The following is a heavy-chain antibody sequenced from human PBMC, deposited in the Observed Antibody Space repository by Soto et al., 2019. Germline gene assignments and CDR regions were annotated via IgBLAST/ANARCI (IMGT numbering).Heavy chain of an antibody. J-gene: IGHJ4*02. Sequence: ASETLSLTCTVSCGSVSSGSYYWSWIRQPPGKGLVWIGYIYYSGSTNYNPSLKSRVTISVDTSKNQFSLKLSSVTAADTAVYYCARDMREYDILTGYYVAFFDYWGQGTLVTVSS. V-gene: IGHV4-61*01. CDR1: CGSVSSGSYY. CDR2: IYYSGST. D-gene: IGHD3-9*01. CDR3: ARDMREYDILTGYYVAFFDY.